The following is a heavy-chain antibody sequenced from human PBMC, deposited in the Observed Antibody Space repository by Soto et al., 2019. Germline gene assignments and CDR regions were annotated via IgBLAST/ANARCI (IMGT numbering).Heavy chain of an antibody. D-gene: IGHD3-10*01. V-gene: IGHV1-8*01. Sequence: ASVKVSCKASGYTFTSYDINWVRQATGQGLEWMGWMNPSGGNTGYAQKFQGRVTMTRNTSIGTAYMELSSLRSEDTAVYYCATVRDYYGSGAFDYWGQGTLVTVSS. CDR3: ATVRDYYGSGAFDY. CDR1: GYTFTSYD. CDR2: MNPSGGNT. J-gene: IGHJ4*02.